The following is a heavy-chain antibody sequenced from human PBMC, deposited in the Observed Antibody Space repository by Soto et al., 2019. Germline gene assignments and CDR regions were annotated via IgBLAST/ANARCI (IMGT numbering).Heavy chain of an antibody. V-gene: IGHV3-33*01. D-gene: IGHD3-22*01. CDR1: GFTFSSYG. CDR3: ARDRPRSGSSGYYRAALGYGMDV. J-gene: IGHJ6*02. Sequence: GGSLRLSCAASGFTFSSYGMHWVRQAPGKGLEWVAVIWYDGSNKYYADSVKGRFTISRDNSKNTLYLQMNSLRAEDTAVYYCARDRPRSGSSGYYRAALGYGMDVWGQGTTVTVSS. CDR2: IWYDGSNK.